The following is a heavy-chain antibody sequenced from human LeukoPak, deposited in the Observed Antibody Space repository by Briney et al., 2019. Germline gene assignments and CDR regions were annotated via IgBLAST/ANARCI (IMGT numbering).Heavy chain of an antibody. CDR2: IYHSGST. Sequence: SQTLSLTCTVSGGSISSGGYYWSWIRQPPGKGLEWIGYIYHSGSTYYNPSLKSRVTISADTSKNQFSLKLSSVTAADTAVYYCARHSTIAAALSYYYYYYMDVWGKGTTVTVSS. CDR3: ARHSTIAAALSYYYYYYMDV. V-gene: IGHV4-30-2*03. CDR1: GGSISSGGYY. D-gene: IGHD6-13*01. J-gene: IGHJ6*03.